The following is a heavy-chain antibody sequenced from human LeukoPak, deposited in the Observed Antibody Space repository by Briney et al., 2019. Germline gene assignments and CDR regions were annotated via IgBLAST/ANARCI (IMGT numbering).Heavy chain of an antibody. D-gene: IGHD3-10*01. Sequence: SETLSLTCTVSGGSISSYYWSWIRQPPGKGLEWIGYIYYSGSTNYNPSLKSRVTISVDTSKNQFSLKLSSVTAADTAVYYCARETRITMVRGSSGYYYMDVWGKGTTVTISS. J-gene: IGHJ6*03. CDR1: GGSISSYY. CDR2: IYYSGST. V-gene: IGHV4-59*01. CDR3: ARETRITMVRGSSGYYYMDV.